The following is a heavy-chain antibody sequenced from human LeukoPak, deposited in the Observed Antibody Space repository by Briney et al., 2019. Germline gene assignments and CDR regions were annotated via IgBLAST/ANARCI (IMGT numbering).Heavy chain of an antibody. CDR2: MNPNSGNT. CDR1: GYTFTSYD. V-gene: IGHV1-8*01. CDR3: ARMAYGGYVGWFDP. D-gene: IGHD5-12*01. Sequence: ASVKVSCKASGYTFTSYDINWVRQATGQGLEWMGWMNPNSGNTGYAQKFQGRVTMTRNTSISTAYMELSSLRSEDTAVYYCARMAYGGYVGWFDPWAREPWSPSPQ. J-gene: IGHJ5*02.